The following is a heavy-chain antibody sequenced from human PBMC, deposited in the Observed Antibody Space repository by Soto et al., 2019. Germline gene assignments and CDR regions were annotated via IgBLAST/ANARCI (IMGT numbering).Heavy chain of an antibody. CDR1: GFSFSNYG. CDR3: AKRPLTAAGFDY. CDR2: ITGSGGGT. D-gene: IGHD6-13*01. V-gene: IGHV3-23*01. J-gene: IGHJ4*02. Sequence: EVQLLESGGGLVQPGVSLRLSCAASGFSFSNYGMTWVRQAPGKGLDWVSVITGSGGGTYFVDSVMGRFTISRDNSKNTVYLQMNSLRAEDTAVYYCAKRPLTAAGFDYWGQGTLVTVSS.